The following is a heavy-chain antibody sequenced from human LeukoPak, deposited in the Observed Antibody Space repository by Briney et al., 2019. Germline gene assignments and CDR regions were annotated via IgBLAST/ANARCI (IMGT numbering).Heavy chain of an antibody. Sequence: GGSLRLSCAASGFTFDDYAMHWVRQAPGKGLEWVSGISWNSGSIGYADSVKGRFTISRDNAKNSLYLQMNSLRAEDTALYYCAKDIREEVGATPFDYWGQGTLVTVSS. J-gene: IGHJ4*02. CDR2: ISWNSGSI. CDR1: GFTFDDYA. D-gene: IGHD1-26*01. V-gene: IGHV3-9*01. CDR3: AKDIREEVGATPFDY.